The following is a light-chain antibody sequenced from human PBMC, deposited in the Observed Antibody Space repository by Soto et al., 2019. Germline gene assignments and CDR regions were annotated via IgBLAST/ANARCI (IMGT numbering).Light chain of an antibody. CDR1: QSVSSY. CDR2: DAS. V-gene: IGKV3-11*01. J-gene: IGKJ1*01. Sequence: EIVLTQSPATLSLSPGERATLSCRASQSVSSYLAWYQQKPGQAPRLLIYDASNRATGIPARFSGSGSGTDSTLTISSLEPDDFAVYYCQQRSNWPPTFGQGTKVEIK. CDR3: QQRSNWPPT.